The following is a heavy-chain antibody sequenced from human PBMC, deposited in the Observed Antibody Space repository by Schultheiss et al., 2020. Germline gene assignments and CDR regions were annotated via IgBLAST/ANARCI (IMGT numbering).Heavy chain of an antibody. Sequence: SETLSLTCTVSGGSISSGSYYWGWIRQPPGKGLEWIGSIYYSGSTYYNPSLKSRVTISVDTSKNQFSLKLSSVTAADTAVYYCARIIAVAGTGAFDIWGQGTMVTVSS. J-gene: IGHJ3*02. V-gene: IGHV4-39*01. CDR1: GGSISSGSYY. CDR2: IYYSGST. CDR3: ARIIAVAGTGAFDI. D-gene: IGHD6-19*01.